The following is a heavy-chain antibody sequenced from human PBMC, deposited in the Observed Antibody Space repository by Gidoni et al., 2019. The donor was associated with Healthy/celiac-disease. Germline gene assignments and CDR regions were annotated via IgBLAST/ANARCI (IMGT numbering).Heavy chain of an antibody. J-gene: IGHJ2*01. D-gene: IGHD3-22*01. Sequence: QVQLVQSGAEVKKPGSSVKVSCKASGGTFSSYAISWVRQAPGQGLEWMGGIIPIFGTANYAQKFQGRVTITADESTSTAYMELSSLRSEDTAVYYCATGRNSSGYYFDWYFDLWGRGTLVTVSS. V-gene: IGHV1-69*01. CDR1: GGTFSSYA. CDR3: ATGRNSSGYYFDWYFDL. CDR2: IIPIFGTA.